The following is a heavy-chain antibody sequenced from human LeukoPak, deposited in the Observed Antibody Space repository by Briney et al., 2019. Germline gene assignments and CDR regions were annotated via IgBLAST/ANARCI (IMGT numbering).Heavy chain of an antibody. Sequence: GGSLRLSCAASGFTFSSHGMYWVRQAPGKGLEWVALIWYDGSKKNYADSVKGRFTISRDNSKNTLYLQKNTLRAEDTAVYYCARDISRGSLDYWGQGTLVTLSS. J-gene: IGHJ4*02. D-gene: IGHD2-15*01. CDR1: GFTFSSHG. CDR3: ARDISRGSLDY. V-gene: IGHV3-33*01. CDR2: IWYDGSKK.